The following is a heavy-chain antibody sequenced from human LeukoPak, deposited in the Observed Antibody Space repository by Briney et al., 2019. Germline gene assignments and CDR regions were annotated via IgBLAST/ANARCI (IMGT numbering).Heavy chain of an antibody. CDR1: GFIFSNYG. Sequence: GGSLRLSCAASGFIFSNYGMHWVRQAPGKGLEWAAVVWYDGSNKYYADSVKGRFTISRDNSKNMLYLQMNSLRAEDTAAYYCARDPSLRVTLDYWGQGTLVTVSS. J-gene: IGHJ4*02. CDR2: VWYDGSNK. CDR3: ARDPSLRVTLDY. D-gene: IGHD5/OR15-5a*01. V-gene: IGHV3-33*01.